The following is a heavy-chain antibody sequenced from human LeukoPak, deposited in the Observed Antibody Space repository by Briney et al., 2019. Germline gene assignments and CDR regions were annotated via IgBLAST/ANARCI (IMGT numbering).Heavy chain of an antibody. CDR1: GFTFSSYA. J-gene: IGHJ4*02. CDR2: ISYDGSNK. D-gene: IGHD3-22*01. V-gene: IGHV3-30-3*01. Sequence: PGGSLRLSCAASGFTFSSYAMHWVRQAPGKGLEWVAVISYDGSNKYYADSVKGRFTISRDNAKNSLYLQMNSLRAEDTAVYYCAGYYYDSSGYLGFDYWGQGTLVTVSS. CDR3: AGYYYDSSGYLGFDY.